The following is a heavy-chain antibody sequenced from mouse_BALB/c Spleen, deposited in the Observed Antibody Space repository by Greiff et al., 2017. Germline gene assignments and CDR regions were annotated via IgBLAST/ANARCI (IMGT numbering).Heavy chain of an antibody. V-gene: IGHV3-2*02. J-gene: IGHJ2*01. CDR1: GYSITSDYA. CDR3: ARGGGSSPFDY. Sequence: EVQLVESGPGLVKPSQSLSLTCTVTGYSITSDYAWNWIRQFPGNKLEWMGYISYSGSTSYNPSLKSRISITRDTSTNQFFLQLNSVTTEDTATYYCARGGGSSPFDYWGQGTTLTVSS. CDR2: ISYSGST. D-gene: IGHD1-1*01.